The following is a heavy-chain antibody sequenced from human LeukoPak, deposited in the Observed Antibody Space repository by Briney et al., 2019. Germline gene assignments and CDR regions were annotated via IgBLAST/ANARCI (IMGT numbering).Heavy chain of an antibody. Sequence: GGSLRLSCAASGFTFDDYTMHWVRQAPGKGLEWVSGISGSSGNIYYADSVKGRFTISRDSSKNTLYLQMNSLRVEDTAVYYCARWAGYGDSWGQGTLVTVSS. V-gene: IGHV3-23*01. J-gene: IGHJ4*02. D-gene: IGHD5-12*01. CDR1: GFTFDDYT. CDR3: ARWAGYGDS. CDR2: ISGSSGNI.